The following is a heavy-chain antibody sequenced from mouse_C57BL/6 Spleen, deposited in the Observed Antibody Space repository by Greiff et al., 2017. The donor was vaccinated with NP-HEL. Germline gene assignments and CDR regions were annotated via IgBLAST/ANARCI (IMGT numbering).Heavy chain of an antibody. Sequence: QVQLQQPGAELVMPGASVKLSCKASGYTFTSYWMHWVKQRPGQGLEWIGEIDPSDSYPNYNQKFKGKSTLTVDKSSSTAYMQLSSLTSEDSAVYYCAFSNYERGFDYWGQGTTLTVAS. V-gene: IGHV1-69*01. D-gene: IGHD2-5*01. CDR2: IDPSDSYP. CDR3: AFSNYERGFDY. J-gene: IGHJ2*01. CDR1: GYTFTSYW.